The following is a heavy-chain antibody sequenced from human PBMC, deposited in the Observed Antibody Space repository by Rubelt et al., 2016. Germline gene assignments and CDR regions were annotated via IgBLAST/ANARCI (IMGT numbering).Heavy chain of an antibody. CDR1: GGSISSYY. V-gene: IGHV4-59*08. Sequence: QVQLQESGPGLVKPSETLSLTCSVSGGSISSYYWSWIRQPPGKGLEWIGYIYYSGSTNYNPSLKSRVTISVDTSKNQLSRKLSAVPAADTAVYYCARGSRVGPTGDYWGQGTLVTVSS. CDR3: ARGSRVGPTGDY. CDR2: IYYSGST. D-gene: IGHD1-26*01. J-gene: IGHJ4*02.